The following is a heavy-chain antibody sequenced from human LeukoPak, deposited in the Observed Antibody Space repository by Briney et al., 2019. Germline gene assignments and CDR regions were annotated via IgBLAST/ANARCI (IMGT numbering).Heavy chain of an antibody. CDR3: AREGANSWSLFY. D-gene: IGHD6-13*01. CDR2: IKQDGSEK. V-gene: IGHV3-7*01. CDR1: GFIFSNYW. Sequence: GGSLRLSCAASGFIFSNYWMSWVRQTPGKGLEWVANIKQDGSEKYYVDSVKGRFTISRDNAKNSLYLQMNSLRAEDTAVYYCAREGANSWSLFYWGQGTLVTVSS. J-gene: IGHJ4*02.